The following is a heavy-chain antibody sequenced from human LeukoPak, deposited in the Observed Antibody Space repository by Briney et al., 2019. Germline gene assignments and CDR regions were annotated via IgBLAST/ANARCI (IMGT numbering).Heavy chain of an antibody. Sequence: GGSLRLSCAASGFTFSSYAMSWVRQAPGKGLAWVSAISGSGGGTYYADSVKGRFTISRDNSKNTLYLQMSSLRAEDTAVYYCAKTVVRGVIKYYFDYWGQGTLVTVSS. V-gene: IGHV3-23*01. CDR3: AKTVVRGVIKYYFDY. J-gene: IGHJ4*02. CDR2: ISGSGGGT. D-gene: IGHD3-10*01. CDR1: GFTFSSYA.